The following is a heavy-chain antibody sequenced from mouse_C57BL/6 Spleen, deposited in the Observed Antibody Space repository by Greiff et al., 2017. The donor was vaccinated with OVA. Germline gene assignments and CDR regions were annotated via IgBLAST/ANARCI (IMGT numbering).Heavy chain of an antibody. V-gene: IGHV1-54*01. D-gene: IGHD1-1*01. J-gene: IGHJ2*01. CDR1: GYAFTNYL. CDR2: INPGSGGT. CDR3: ARSGTTVVSYFDY. Sequence: QVQLQQSGAELVRPGTSVKVSCKASGYAFTNYLIEWVKQRPGQGLEWIGVINPGSGGTNYNEKFKGKATLTADKSSSTAYMQLSSLTSEDSAVYFCARSGTTVVSYFDYWGQGTTLTVSS.